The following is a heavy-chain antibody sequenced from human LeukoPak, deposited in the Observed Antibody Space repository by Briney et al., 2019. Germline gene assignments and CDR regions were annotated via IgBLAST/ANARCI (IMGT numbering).Heavy chain of an antibody. J-gene: IGHJ4*02. Sequence: GGSLRLSCAASGFTVSRYYMSWVRQAPGKGLEGVSVFYIDGNTYYADSVRGRFTISRDNSKNTIYLQMNSLRAEDTAVYYCARGDGYNFFDSWGQGTLVTVSS. V-gene: IGHV3-66*01. D-gene: IGHD5-24*01. CDR2: FYIDGNT. CDR1: GFTVSRYY. CDR3: ARGDGYNFFDS.